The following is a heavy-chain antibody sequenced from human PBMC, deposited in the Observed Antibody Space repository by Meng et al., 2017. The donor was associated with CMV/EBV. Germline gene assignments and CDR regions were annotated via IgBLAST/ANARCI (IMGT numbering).Heavy chain of an antibody. V-gene: IGHV3-74*01. D-gene: IGHD3-3*01. Sequence: GESLKISRGCSGFTFGSYWMHWVRQVPGKGLVWISRIHSDGVSADYAGSVMGRFTISRDNAKNTVYLQMNSLRPEDTAVYYCARMFNYDFSRGGMDVWGQGTTVTVSS. CDR3: ARMFNYDFSRGGMDV. CDR1: GFTFGSYW. J-gene: IGHJ6*02. CDR2: IHSDGVSA.